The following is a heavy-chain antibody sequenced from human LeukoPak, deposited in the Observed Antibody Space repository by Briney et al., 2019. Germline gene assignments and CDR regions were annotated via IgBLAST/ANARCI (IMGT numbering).Heavy chain of an antibody. Sequence: GSSVKVSCKASGGTFSSYAISWVRQAPGQGLEWMGGIIPIFGTANYAQKFQGRVTITTDESTGTAYMELSSLRSEDTAVYYCARDVGMSDNWFDPWGQGTLVTVSS. CDR2: IIPIFGTA. J-gene: IGHJ5*02. V-gene: IGHV1-69*05. CDR3: ARDVGMSDNWFDP. D-gene: IGHD1-14*01. CDR1: GGTFSSYA.